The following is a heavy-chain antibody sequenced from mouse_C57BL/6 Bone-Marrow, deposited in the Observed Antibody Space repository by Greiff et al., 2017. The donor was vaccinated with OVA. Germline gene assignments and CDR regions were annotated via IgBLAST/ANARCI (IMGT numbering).Heavy chain of an antibody. Sequence: QVQLQQPGAELVKPGASVKLSCKASGYTFTSYWMHWVKQRPGQGLEWIGMIHPNSGSTNYNEKFKSKATLTVDKSSSTAYMQLSSLTSEDSAVYYCAAYYGSSSWYFDVWGTGTTDTVSS. J-gene: IGHJ1*03. CDR2: IHPNSGST. CDR3: AAYYGSSSWYFDV. D-gene: IGHD1-1*01. V-gene: IGHV1-64*01. CDR1: GYTFTSYW.